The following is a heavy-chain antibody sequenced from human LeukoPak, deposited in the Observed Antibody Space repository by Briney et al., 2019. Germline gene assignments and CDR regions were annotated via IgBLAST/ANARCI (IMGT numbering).Heavy chain of an antibody. CDR3: ARHLPGGWYVFNY. D-gene: IGHD6-19*01. J-gene: IGHJ4*02. Sequence: SETLSLTCTVSGYSISSGYYWGWIRQPPGKGLEWIGEINHSGSTNYNPSLKSRVTISVDTSKNQFSLKLSSVTAADTAVYYCARHLPGGWYVFNYWGQGTLVTVSS. CDR1: GYSISSGYY. CDR2: INHSGST. V-gene: IGHV4-38-2*02.